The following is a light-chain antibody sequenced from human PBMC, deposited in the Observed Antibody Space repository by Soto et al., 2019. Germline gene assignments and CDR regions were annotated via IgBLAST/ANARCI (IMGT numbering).Light chain of an antibody. Sequence: QSVLTQPASVSGSPGQSITISCTGTSSDVGSYDLVSWCQQYPGKAPKLMIYEGSKRPSGVSNRFSGSKSGNTASLTISGLQAEDEADHYCCSYAGSSTLVFGGGTKVTVL. CDR3: CSYAGSSTLV. CDR2: EGS. CDR1: SSDVGSYDL. J-gene: IGLJ3*02. V-gene: IGLV2-23*01.